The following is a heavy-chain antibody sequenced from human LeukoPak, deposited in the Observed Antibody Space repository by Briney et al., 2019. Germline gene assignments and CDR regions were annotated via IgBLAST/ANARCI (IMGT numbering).Heavy chain of an antibody. CDR2: IIPIFGIA. J-gene: IGHJ4*02. D-gene: IGHD2-2*01. CDR1: GGTFSSYA. CDR3: ASGGPDIVVVPAAAYFDY. Sequence: SVKVSCKASGGTFSSYAVSGVRQAPGQGLEWMGRIIPIFGIANYAQKFQGRVTITADKSTSTAYMELSSLRSEDTAVYYCASGGPDIVVVPAAAYFDYWGQGTLVTVSS. V-gene: IGHV1-69*04.